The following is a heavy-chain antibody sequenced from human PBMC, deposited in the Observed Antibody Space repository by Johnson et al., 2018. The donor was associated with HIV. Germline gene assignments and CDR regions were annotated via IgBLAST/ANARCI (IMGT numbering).Heavy chain of an antibody. V-gene: IGHV3-9*01. D-gene: IGHD1-26*01. CDR3: ARKWELLSAFDF. J-gene: IGHJ3*01. CDR2: ISWNSGSI. CDR1: GFTFDDYA. Sequence: VQLVESGGGVVQPGRSLRLSCAASGFTFDDYAMHWVRQAPGKGLEWVSGISWNSGSIGYADSVKGRFTISRDNAKNTLYLQMNSLRAEDTAVYYCARKWELLSAFDFWGQGTMLTVSS.